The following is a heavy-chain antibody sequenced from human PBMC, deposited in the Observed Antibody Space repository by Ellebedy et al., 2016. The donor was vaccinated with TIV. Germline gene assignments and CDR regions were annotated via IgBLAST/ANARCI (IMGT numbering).Heavy chain of an antibody. V-gene: IGHV1-46*01. J-gene: IGHJ5*02. CDR2: INPSGGTT. CDR3: ARDIVPAAIETYNWFDP. D-gene: IGHD2-2*02. Sequence: ASVKVSCXASGYTFTTYYMNWVRQAPGQGLEWMGAINPSGGTTSYAPKFQGRVTMTRDTSTSTVYMELSSLRSEDTAVYYCARDIVPAAIETYNWFDPWGQGTLVTVSS. CDR1: GYTFTTYY.